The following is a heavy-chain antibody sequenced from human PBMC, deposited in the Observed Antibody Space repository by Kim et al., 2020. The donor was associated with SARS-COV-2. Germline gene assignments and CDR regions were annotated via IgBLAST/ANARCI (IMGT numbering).Heavy chain of an antibody. Sequence: GGSLRLSCAASGFTFSNAWMSWVRQAPVKGLEWVGRIKSKTDGGTTDYAAPVKGRFTISRDDSKNTLYLQMNSLKTEDTAVYYCTTVVPAATYYMDVWGKGTTVTVSS. CDR3: TTVVPAATYYMDV. CDR2: IKSKTDGGTT. CDR1: GFTFSNAW. D-gene: IGHD2-2*01. J-gene: IGHJ6*03. V-gene: IGHV3-15*01.